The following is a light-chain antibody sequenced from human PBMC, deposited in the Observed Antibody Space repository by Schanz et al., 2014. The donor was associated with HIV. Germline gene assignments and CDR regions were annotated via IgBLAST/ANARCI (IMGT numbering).Light chain of an antibody. CDR1: SSNIGSNY. CDR2: RNN. CDR3: AAWDDSLSGSWV. Sequence: QSVLTQPPSASGTPGQRVTISCSGSSSNIGSNYVFWYQQLPGTAPNLLISRNNQRPSGVPDRFSGSKSGTSASLAISGLQSEDEADYYCAAWDDSLSGSWVFGGGTKLTVL. V-gene: IGLV1-47*01. J-gene: IGLJ3*02.